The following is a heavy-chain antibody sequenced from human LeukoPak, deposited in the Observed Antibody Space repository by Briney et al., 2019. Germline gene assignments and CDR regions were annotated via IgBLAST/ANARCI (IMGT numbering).Heavy chain of an antibody. Sequence: PGGSLRFSCAASGFTFSSYAMSWVRQAPGKGLEWGSAISGSGGSTYYADSVKGRFTISRDNSKDTLYLQMNRLRAEDTAVYYCAKSGLAAGGPPCCGQGTLVTVSS. D-gene: IGHD3-10*01. V-gene: IGHV3-23*01. CDR2: ISGSGGST. CDR1: GFTFSSYA. CDR3: AKSGLAAGGPPC. J-gene: IGHJ4*02.